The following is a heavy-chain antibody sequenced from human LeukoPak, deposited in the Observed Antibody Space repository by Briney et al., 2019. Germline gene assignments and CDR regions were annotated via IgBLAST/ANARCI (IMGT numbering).Heavy chain of an antibody. Sequence: SQTLSLTCAVSGGSISSGGYSWSWIRQPPGKGLEWIGYIYHSGSTYYNPSLKSRVTISVDRSKNQFSLKLSSVTAADTAVYYCARGSNYDILTGKGFFDYWGQGTLVTVSS. V-gene: IGHV4-30-2*01. CDR3: ARGSNYDILTGKGFFDY. J-gene: IGHJ4*02. D-gene: IGHD3-9*01. CDR1: GGSISSGGYS. CDR2: IYHSGST.